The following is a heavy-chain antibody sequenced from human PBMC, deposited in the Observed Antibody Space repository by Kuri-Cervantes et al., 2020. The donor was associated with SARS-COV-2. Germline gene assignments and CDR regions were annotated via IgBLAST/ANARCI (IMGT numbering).Heavy chain of an antibody. Sequence: KISCKASGGTFSSYAISWVRQAPGQGLEWMGRIIPILGIANYAQKFQGRVTITADKSTRTVYMELTSLRFEDTATYYCARVDIGFDSGKYYNFVGWFDPWGQGTLVTVSS. D-gene: IGHD3-10*01. V-gene: IGHV1-69*04. J-gene: IGHJ5*02. CDR1: GGTFSSYA. CDR2: IIPILGIA. CDR3: ARVDIGFDSGKYYNFVGWFDP.